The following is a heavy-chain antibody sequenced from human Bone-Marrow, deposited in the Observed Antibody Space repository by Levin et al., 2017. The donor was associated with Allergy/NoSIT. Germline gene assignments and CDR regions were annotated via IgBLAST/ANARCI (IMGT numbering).Heavy chain of an antibody. Sequence: GGSLRLSCAASGFTFSSYSMNWVRQAPGKGLEWVSYISSSSSTIYYADSVKGRFTISRDNAKNSLYLQMNSLRAEDTAVYYCARGTTYYDFWSGYYTPGGMDVWGQGTTVTVSS. CDR1: GFTFSSYS. D-gene: IGHD3-3*01. V-gene: IGHV3-48*01. CDR2: ISSSSSTI. CDR3: ARGTTYYDFWSGYYTPGGMDV. J-gene: IGHJ6*02.